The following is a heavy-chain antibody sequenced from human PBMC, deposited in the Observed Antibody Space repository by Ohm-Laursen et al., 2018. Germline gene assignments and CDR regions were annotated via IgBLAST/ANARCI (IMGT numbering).Heavy chain of an antibody. CDR3: ARDSRDSGSLYYFDY. J-gene: IGHJ4*02. CDR1: GYTFTGYY. Sequence: ASVKVSCKASGYTFTGYYIHWVRQAPGQGLEWMGWINPNSGGTNYAQKFQGRVTMTRDTSISTAYMELSRLRSDDTAVYYCARDSRDSGSLYYFDYWGQGTLVTVSS. V-gene: IGHV1-2*02. D-gene: IGHD1-26*01. CDR2: INPNSGGT.